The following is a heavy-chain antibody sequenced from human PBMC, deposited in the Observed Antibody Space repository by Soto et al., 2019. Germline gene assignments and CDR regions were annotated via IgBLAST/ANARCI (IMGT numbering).Heavy chain of an antibody. CDR3: AVAVTGSRSPLAH. CDR1: GGTFSSNA. CDR2: IIPIYASP. J-gene: IGHJ4*02. D-gene: IGHD6-19*01. Sequence: QVQLVQSGAEVKKPGSSVKVSCKASGGTFSSNAISWVRQAPGQGLEWMGGIIPIYASPNYAQNFQGRVTVTADKATSTAYLVLSRLKFADSAIYYCAVAVTGSRSPLAHWGQGTLVIVSS. V-gene: IGHV1-69*06.